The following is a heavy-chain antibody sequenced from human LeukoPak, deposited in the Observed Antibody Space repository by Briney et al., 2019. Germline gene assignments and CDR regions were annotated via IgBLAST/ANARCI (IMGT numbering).Heavy chain of an antibody. Sequence: GASVKVSCKASGYTFTSYGISWVRQAPGQGLEWMGWINPNSGGTNYAQKFQGRVTMTRDTSISTAYMELSRLRSDDTAVYYCARNIDLNWNYYYYWGQGTLVTVSS. CDR1: GYTFTSYG. J-gene: IGHJ4*02. CDR3: ARNIDLNWNYYYY. CDR2: INPNSGGT. V-gene: IGHV1-2*02. D-gene: IGHD1-1*01.